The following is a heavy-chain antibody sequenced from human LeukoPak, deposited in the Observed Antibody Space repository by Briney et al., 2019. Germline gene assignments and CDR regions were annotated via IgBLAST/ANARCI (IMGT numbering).Heavy chain of an antibody. CDR3: VKDRNFWSGLDV. CDR2: ISWQSNTR. J-gene: IGHJ6*02. V-gene: IGHV3-9*01. Sequence: GGSLRLSCAASGFTFSNNWMHWVRQVPGKGLEWVSGISWQSNTRKYADSVRGRFTISRDNAKNSLYLQMNSLKLEDTALYYCVKDRNFWSGLDVWGQGTMVTVS. CDR1: GFTFSNNW. D-gene: IGHD3-3*01.